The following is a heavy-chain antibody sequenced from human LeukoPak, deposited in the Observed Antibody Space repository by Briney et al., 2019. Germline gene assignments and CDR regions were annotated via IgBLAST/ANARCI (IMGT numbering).Heavy chain of an antibody. V-gene: IGHV3-30*02. J-gene: IGHJ4*02. Sequence: GGSLRLSCAASGFTFSSYGMHWVRQAPGKGLEWVAFIRYDGSNKYYADSVKGRFTISRDNSKNTLYLQMNSLRAEDTAVYYCAKDAIGAAAHFDYWGQGTLVTVSS. CDR2: IRYDGSNK. CDR1: GFTFSSYG. D-gene: IGHD2-2*01. CDR3: AKDAIGAAAHFDY.